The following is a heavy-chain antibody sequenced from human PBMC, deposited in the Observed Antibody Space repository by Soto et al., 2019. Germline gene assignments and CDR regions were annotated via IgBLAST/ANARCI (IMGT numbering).Heavy chain of an antibody. CDR2: INPSGGST. CDR1: GYTFTSYY. Sequence: GASVKVSCKPSGYTFTSYYMHWVRQAPGQGLEWMGIINPSGGSTSYAQKFQGRVTMTRGTSTSPVYMELSSLRSEDTAVYHCARVGDGSSSYYGMDVWGRGTTVTVSS. J-gene: IGHJ6*02. V-gene: IGHV1-46*01. D-gene: IGHD6-6*01. CDR3: ARVGDGSSSYYGMDV.